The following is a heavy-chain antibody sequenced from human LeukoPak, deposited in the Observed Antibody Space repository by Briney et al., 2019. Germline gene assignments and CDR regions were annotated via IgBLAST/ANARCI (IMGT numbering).Heavy chain of an antibody. CDR3: ARAVTLGCFDY. V-gene: IGHV4-4*02. CDR1: GGSISSSNW. J-gene: IGHJ4*02. CDR2: IYHSGST. D-gene: IGHD2-21*02. Sequence: RTSGTLSLTCAVSGGSISSSNWWSWVRQPPGKGLEWIGEIYHSGSTNYNPSLKSRVTMSVDKSKNHFSLKLSSVTAADTAVYYCARAVTLGCFDYWGQGTLVTVSS.